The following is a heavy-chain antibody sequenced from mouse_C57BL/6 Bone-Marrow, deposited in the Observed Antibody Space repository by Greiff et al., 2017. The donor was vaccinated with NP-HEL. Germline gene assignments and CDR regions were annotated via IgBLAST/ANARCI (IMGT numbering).Heavy chain of an antibody. Sequence: DVKLQESGPGMVKPSQSLSLTCTVTGYSITSGYDWHWIRHFPGNKLEWMGYISYSGSTNYNPSLKSRISITHDTSKNHFFLKLNSVTTEDTATYYCARERVYYYGSSYVPYFDVWGTGTTVTVSS. CDR3: ARERVYYYGSSYVPYFDV. CDR1: GYSITSGYD. CDR2: ISYSGST. D-gene: IGHD1-1*01. V-gene: IGHV3-1*01. J-gene: IGHJ1*03.